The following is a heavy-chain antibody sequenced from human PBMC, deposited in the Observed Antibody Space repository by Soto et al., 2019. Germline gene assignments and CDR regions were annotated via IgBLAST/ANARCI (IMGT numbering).Heavy chain of an antibody. CDR3: ARGNYDILTGTNWFDP. D-gene: IGHD3-9*01. CDR1: GYTFTSYD. V-gene: IGHV1-8*01. CDR2: MNPNSGNT. Sequence: ASVKVSCKASGYTFTSYDINWVRQATGQGLEWMGWMNPNSGNTGYAQKFQGRVTMTRNTSISTAYMELSSLRSEDTAVYYCARGNYDILTGTNWFDPWGQGTLVTVSS. J-gene: IGHJ5*02.